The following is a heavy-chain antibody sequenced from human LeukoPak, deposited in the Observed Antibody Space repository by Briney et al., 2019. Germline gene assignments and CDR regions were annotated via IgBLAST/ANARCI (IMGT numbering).Heavy chain of an antibody. CDR1: GGTFSSYA. J-gene: IGHJ6*02. CDR3: ARDRSDGYNYYGMDV. Sequence: ASVKVSCKASGGTFSSYAISWVRQAPGQGLEWMGRIIPILGIANYAQKFQGRVTITADKSTSTAYMELSSLRSEDTAVYYCARDRSDGYNYYGMDVWGQGTMVTVSS. V-gene: IGHV1-69*04. D-gene: IGHD5-24*01. CDR2: IIPILGIA.